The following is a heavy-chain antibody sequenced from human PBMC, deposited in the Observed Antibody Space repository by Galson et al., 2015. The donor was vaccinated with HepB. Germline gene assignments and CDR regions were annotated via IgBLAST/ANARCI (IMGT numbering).Heavy chain of an antibody. CDR3: AREPRDYGDYPYYFDG. D-gene: IGHD4-17*01. CDR1: GFTFSDYY. J-gene: IGHJ4*02. V-gene: IGHV3-11*01. Sequence: SLRLSCAASGFTFSDYYMSWIRQAPGKGLEWVSYISSSGSTIYYADSVKGRFTISRDNAKNSLYLQMNSLRAEDTAVYYCAREPRDYGDYPYYFDGWGRGTLVTVSS. CDR2: ISSSGSTI.